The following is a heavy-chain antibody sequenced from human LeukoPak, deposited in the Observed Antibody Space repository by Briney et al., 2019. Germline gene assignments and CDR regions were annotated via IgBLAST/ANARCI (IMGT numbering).Heavy chain of an antibody. D-gene: IGHD2-2*01. CDR1: GGSFSGYY. CDR2: INHSGST. Sequence: PSETLSLTCAVYGGSFSGYYWSWIRQPPGEGLEWIGEINHSGSTNYNPSLKSRVTISVDTSKNQFSLKLSSVTAADTAVYYCARRQIVVVPAANWFDPWGQGTLVTVSS. V-gene: IGHV4-34*01. CDR3: ARRQIVVVPAANWFDP. J-gene: IGHJ5*02.